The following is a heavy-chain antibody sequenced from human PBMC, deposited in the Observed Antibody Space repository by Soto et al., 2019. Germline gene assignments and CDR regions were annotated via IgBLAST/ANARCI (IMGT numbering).Heavy chain of an antibody. Sequence: PSETLCLTCTVSGGSISSSSYYWGWIRQPPGKGLEWIGSIYYSGSTYYNPSLRSRVTISVDTSKNQFSLKLSSVTAADTAVYYCARHSTVTTFYYGMDVWGQGTTVTVSS. CDR3: ARHSTVTTFYYGMDV. D-gene: IGHD4-17*01. CDR2: IYYSGST. CDR1: GGSISSSSYY. V-gene: IGHV4-39*01. J-gene: IGHJ6*02.